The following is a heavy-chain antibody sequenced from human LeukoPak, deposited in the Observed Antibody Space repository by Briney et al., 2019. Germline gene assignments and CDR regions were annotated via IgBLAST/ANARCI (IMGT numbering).Heavy chain of an antibody. J-gene: IGHJ4*02. V-gene: IGHV3-53*01. D-gene: IGHD3-22*01. CDR2: IYSGGST. Sequence: GALRLSCVGSGFTFSRYWLNWVRQAPGKGLEWVSVIYSGGSTYYADSVKGRFTISRDNSKNTLYLQMNSLRAEDTAVYYCARDRREYYDSSGYFDYWGQGTLVTVSS. CDR3: ARDRREYYDSSGYFDY. CDR1: GFTFSRYW.